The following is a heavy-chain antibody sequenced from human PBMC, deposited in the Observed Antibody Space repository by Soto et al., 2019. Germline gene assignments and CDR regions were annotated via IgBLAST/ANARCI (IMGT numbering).Heavy chain of an antibody. J-gene: IGHJ6*03. V-gene: IGHV6-1*01. Sequence: PSQTLSLTCAISGDSVSSNSAAWNWIRQSPSRGLEWLGRTYYRSKWYNDYAVSVKSRITINPDTSKNQFSLQLNSVTPEDTAVYYCAREEVEYYYILTGYSSGYYYYYMDVWGKGTTVTVSS. CDR1: GDSVSSNSAA. CDR3: AREEVEYYYILTGYSSGYYYYYMDV. D-gene: IGHD3-9*01. CDR2: TYYRSKWYN.